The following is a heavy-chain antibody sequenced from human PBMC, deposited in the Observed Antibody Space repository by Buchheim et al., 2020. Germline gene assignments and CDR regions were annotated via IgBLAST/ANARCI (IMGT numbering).Heavy chain of an antibody. J-gene: IGHJ6*02. V-gene: IGHV3-48*03. D-gene: IGHD6-6*01. CDR1: GFTFSSYE. CDR3: ARDSSSSGIYYYYGMDV. Sequence: EVQLVESGGGLVQPGGSLRLSCAASGFTFSSYEMNCVRQAPGKGLEWVSYISSSGSTIYYADSVKGRFTISRDNAKNSLYLQMNSMRAEDTAVYYCARDSSSSGIYYYYGMDVWGQGTT. CDR2: ISSSGSTI.